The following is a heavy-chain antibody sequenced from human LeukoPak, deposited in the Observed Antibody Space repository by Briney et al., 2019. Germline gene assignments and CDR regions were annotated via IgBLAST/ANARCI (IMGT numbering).Heavy chain of an antibody. CDR3: ASRPPTGYAYLGVFDY. V-gene: IGHV3-7*01. D-gene: IGHD3-9*01. Sequence: GGSLRLSCAASGLTFSRHWMSWVRQAPGKGLEWVANIKPDGGEKYYVDSVRGRFTISRDNSRSSVYLQMNNLGAEDTALYYCASRPPTGYAYLGVFDYWGQGTLVTVSS. CDR1: GLTFSRHW. CDR2: IKPDGGEK. J-gene: IGHJ4*02.